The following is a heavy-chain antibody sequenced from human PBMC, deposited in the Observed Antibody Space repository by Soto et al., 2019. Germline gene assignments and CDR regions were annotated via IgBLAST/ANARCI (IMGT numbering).Heavy chain of an antibody. CDR2: IYYSGST. V-gene: IGHV4-59*01. CDR1: GVSISSYY. D-gene: IGHD6-19*01. CDR3: ARGIEGWYQGRYYYGMDV. J-gene: IGHJ6*02. Sequence: SETLSLXCTVSGVSISSYYWSWIRQPPGKRLEWIGYIYYSGSTNYNPSLKSRVTISVDTSKNQFSLRLSSVTAADTAVYYCARGIEGWYQGRYYYGMDVWGQGTTVTVSS.